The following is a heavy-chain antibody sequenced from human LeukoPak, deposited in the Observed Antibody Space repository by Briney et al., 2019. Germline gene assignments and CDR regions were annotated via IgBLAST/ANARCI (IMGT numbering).Heavy chain of an antibody. Sequence: ASVKVSCKASGYTFTGYYMHWVRQAPAQGLEWMGWINPNSGGTNYAQKFQGRVTMTRDASISTAYMELSRLRSDDTAVYYCASRIVVVPGYYYYYYGMDVWGQGTTVTVSS. CDR3: ASRIVVVPGYYYYYYGMDV. J-gene: IGHJ6*02. CDR2: INPNSGGT. CDR1: GYTFTGYY. V-gene: IGHV1-2*02. D-gene: IGHD2-2*01.